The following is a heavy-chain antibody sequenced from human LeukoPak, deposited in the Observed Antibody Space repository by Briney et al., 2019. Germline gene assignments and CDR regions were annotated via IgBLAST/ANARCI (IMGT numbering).Heavy chain of an antibody. CDR1: GGSISSGSYY. CDR2: IYTSGST. V-gene: IGHV4-61*02. CDR3: ARGGYSSGWYTKNWFDP. Sequence: SETLSLTCTVSGGSISSGSYYWSWIRQPAGKGLEWIGRIYTSGSTNYNPSLKSRVTISVDTPKNQCSLKLSSVTAADTAVYYCARGGYSSGWYTKNWFDPWGQGTLVTVSS. J-gene: IGHJ5*02. D-gene: IGHD6-19*01.